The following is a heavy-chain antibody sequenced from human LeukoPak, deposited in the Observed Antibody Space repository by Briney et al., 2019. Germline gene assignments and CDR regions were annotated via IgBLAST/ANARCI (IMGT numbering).Heavy chain of an antibody. V-gene: IGHV1-2*06. J-gene: IGHJ4*02. CDR2: INPNSGDT. Sequence: ASVKVSCKASGYTFTGYHMHWVRQAPGQGLEWMGRINPNSGDTNNAQKFQGRVTMARDTSISTAYMDLSRLTSDDTAVYYCARDYCSSTSCLFDYWGQGTLVTVSS. CDR3: ARDYCSSTSCLFDY. D-gene: IGHD2-2*01. CDR1: GYTFTGYH.